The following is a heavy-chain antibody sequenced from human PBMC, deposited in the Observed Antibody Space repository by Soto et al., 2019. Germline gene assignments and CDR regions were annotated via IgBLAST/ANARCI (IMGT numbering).Heavy chain of an antibody. D-gene: IGHD3-10*01. V-gene: IGHV4-34*01. CDR3: ASKDMATMSGNP. CDR1: GGSFSHYH. J-gene: IGHJ5*02. Sequence: QVQLQQWGAGLLKPSETLSLTCAVYGGSFSHYHWSWIRQPPGKGLEWIGEINHSGSTNYNPSLKSRVTISVQTSKKQFSLKLDFVTAADTAVYYCASKDMATMSGNPWGQGTLVTVSS. CDR2: INHSGST.